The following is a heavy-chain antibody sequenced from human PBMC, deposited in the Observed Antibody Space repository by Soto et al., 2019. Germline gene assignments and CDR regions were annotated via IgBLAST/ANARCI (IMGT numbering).Heavy chain of an antibody. Sequence: GASVKVSCKASGYTFTSYYMHWVRQAPGQGLEWMGIINPSGGSTSYAQKFQGRVTMTRDTSTSTVYMELCSLRSEDTAVYYCARDTGYCSGGSCPPFDYWGQGTLVTVSS. CDR2: INPSGGST. CDR3: ARDTGYCSGGSCPPFDY. CDR1: GYTFTSYY. J-gene: IGHJ4*02. V-gene: IGHV1-46*01. D-gene: IGHD2-15*01.